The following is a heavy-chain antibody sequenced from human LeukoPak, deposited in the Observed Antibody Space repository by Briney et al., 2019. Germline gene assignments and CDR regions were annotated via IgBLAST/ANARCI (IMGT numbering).Heavy chain of an antibody. J-gene: IGHJ4*02. CDR1: GFTFSTFL. V-gene: IGHV3-7*01. CDR3: ARGDNDFWSGSGR. CDR2: IKPNGSEK. Sequence: PGGSLRLFRAASGFTFSTFLLSWVRQAPGKGLEWVANIKPNGSEKYYVVSLKGRFTISRDNAKPSLYLQLNSLRGEATAVFYLARGDNDFWSGSGRWGQGTLVTVSS. D-gene: IGHD3-3*01.